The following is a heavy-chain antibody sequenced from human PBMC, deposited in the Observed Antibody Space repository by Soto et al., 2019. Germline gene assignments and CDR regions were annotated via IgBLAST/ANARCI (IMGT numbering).Heavy chain of an antibody. J-gene: IGHJ4*02. D-gene: IGHD3-22*01. CDR2: IYHSGST. V-gene: IGHV4-38-2*01. CDR3: AREPSYYYDSSGYFDY. Sequence: ETLSLTCAVSGYSISSGYYWGWIRQPPGKGLEWIGSIYHSGSTYYNPSLKSRVTISVDTSKNQFSLKLSSVTAADTAVYYCAREPSYYYDSSGYFDYWGQGTLVTVSS. CDR1: GYSISSGYY.